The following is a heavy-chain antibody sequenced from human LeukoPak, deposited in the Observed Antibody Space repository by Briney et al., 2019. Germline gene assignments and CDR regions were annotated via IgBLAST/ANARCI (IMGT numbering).Heavy chain of an antibody. V-gene: IGHV1-46*01. CDR2: INPSGGST. CDR1: GYTFTSYY. Sequence: ASVKVSCKASGYTFTSYYMHWVRQAPGQGLEWMGIINPSGGSTSYAQKFQGRVTMTRNTSISTAYMELSSLRSEDTAVYYCARGAVRIAARPRGFDPWGQGTLVTVSS. CDR3: ARGAVRIAARPRGFDP. D-gene: IGHD6-6*01. J-gene: IGHJ5*02.